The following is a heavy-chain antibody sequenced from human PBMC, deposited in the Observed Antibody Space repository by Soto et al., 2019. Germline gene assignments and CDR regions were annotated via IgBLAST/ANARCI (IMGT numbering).Heavy chain of an antibody. Sequence: QLQLQESGPGLVKPSETLSLTCTVSGGSISSSSYYWGWIRQPPGKGLEWIGSIYYSGSTYYNPSLKSRVTISVDTSKNQFSLKLSSVTAADTAVYYCARHGKQQWLLDYWGQGTLVTVSS. CDR2: IYYSGST. V-gene: IGHV4-39*01. CDR3: ARHGKQQWLLDY. D-gene: IGHD6-19*01. J-gene: IGHJ4*02. CDR1: GGSISSSSYY.